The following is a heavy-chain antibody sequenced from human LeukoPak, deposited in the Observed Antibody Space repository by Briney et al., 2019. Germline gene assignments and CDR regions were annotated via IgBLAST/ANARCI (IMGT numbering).Heavy chain of an antibody. CDR1: GGSFSSYY. J-gene: IGHJ4*02. CDR3: ARVNSVGTPLDRFDY. V-gene: IGHV4-34*01. D-gene: IGHD4-23*01. Sequence: SETLSLTCAVYGGSFSSYYWSWIRQPPGKGPEWIGEINHSGSTNYNSSLKSRVTISVDTSKNQFSLKVTSVTAADTAVYFCARVNSVGTPLDRFDYWGQGTLVTVSS. CDR2: INHSGST.